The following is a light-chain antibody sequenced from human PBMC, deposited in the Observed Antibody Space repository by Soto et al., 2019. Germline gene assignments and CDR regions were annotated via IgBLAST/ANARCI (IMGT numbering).Light chain of an antibody. CDR2: AAS. J-gene: IGKJ4*01. CDR3: QQYYNYPLL. CDR1: QGITSY. V-gene: IGKV1-8*01. Sequence: IGMTQSPASLSSSTGDRVTISCGASQGITSYLAWYQQKPGKAPKLLIYAASTLASGIPSRFSGSGSGTDFTLTISCLESEDFEPYYCQQYYNYPLLFGRGTKVDIK.